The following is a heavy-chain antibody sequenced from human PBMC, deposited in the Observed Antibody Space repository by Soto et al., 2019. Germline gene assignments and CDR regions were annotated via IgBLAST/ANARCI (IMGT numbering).Heavy chain of an antibody. D-gene: IGHD4-17*01. CDR1: GGTFSSYA. CDR3: AFHDDGGKDYYYYGMHV. J-gene: IGHJ6*02. Sequence: QVQLVQSGAEVKKPGSSVNVSCKASGGTFSSYAISWVRQAPGQGLEWMGGVIPIFGTAYYAQKFQGRVTITADESTSTASMELSSVRSEDTAVYYGAFHDDGGKDYYYYGMHVWGQGTTVTVSS. V-gene: IGHV1-69*01. CDR2: VIPIFGTA.